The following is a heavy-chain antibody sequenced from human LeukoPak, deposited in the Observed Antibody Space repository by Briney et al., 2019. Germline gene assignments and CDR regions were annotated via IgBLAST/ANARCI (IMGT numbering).Heavy chain of an antibody. CDR2: IYTGGST. CDR3: ARDRVLWYYYYYMDV. CDR1: GGSISSYY. Sequence: SETLSLTCTVSGGSISSYYWSWIRQPAGKGLEWIGRIYTGGSTNYNPSLKSRVTMSVDTSKNQFSLKLSSVTAADTAVYYCARDRVLWYYYYYMDVWGKGTTVTVSS. J-gene: IGHJ6*03. V-gene: IGHV4-4*07.